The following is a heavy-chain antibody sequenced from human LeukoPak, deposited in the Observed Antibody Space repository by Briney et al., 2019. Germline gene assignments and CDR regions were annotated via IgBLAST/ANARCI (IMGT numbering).Heavy chain of an antibody. CDR1: GHTFIDSF. CDR2: INPDTGGT. Sequence: ASVKVSCKASGHTFIDSFIHWVRQAPGKGLEWMRWINPDTGGTKFAQRFQGRVTMTRDTSINTVYMELSRLRSDDTAVYYCARDRYTYGEIDYWGQGTLVTVSS. D-gene: IGHD5-18*01. J-gene: IGHJ4*02. V-gene: IGHV1-2*02. CDR3: ARDRYTYGEIDY.